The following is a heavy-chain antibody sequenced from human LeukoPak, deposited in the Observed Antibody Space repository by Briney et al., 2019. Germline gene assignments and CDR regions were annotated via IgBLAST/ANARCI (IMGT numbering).Heavy chain of an antibody. D-gene: IGHD3-10*01. J-gene: IGHJ4*02. V-gene: IGHV1-2*02. CDR1: GYTFPANY. CDR3: ARVRYYYGSGSTLPFFDY. CDR2: INPNSGGS. Sequence: ASVKVSCKASGYTFPANYMHWVRQAPGQGLEWMGWINPNSGGSNCAQKFQGRVTMTRETSISTAYMELSRLSSDDTAVYYCARVRYYYGSGSTLPFFDYWGQGTLVTVSS.